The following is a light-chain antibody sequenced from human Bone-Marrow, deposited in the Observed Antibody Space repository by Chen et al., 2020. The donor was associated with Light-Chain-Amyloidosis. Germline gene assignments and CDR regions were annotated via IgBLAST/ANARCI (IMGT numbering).Light chain of an antibody. J-gene: IGKJ1*01. Sequence: ENVLTQSPDTLSLSPGESATLSCWASQTVITNYLAWYQQKPGLPPRLLIYGASTRATGIPDRCSGSGAGTVFTLTITSLEPEDFAVYYCQQYGSSAWTFGQGTKVEIK. CDR2: GAS. CDR1: QTVITNY. V-gene: IGKV3-20*01. CDR3: QQYGSSAWT.